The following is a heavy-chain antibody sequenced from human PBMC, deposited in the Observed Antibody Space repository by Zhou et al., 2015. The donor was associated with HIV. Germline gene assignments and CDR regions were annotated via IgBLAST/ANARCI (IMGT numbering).Heavy chain of an antibody. CDR2: IRSKANSYAT. D-gene: IGHD4-17*01. CDR3: TRGLSYGDDGWYFDL. J-gene: IGHJ2*01. V-gene: IGHV3-73*02. CDR1: GFTFSNAW. Sequence: QLVESGGGLGKPGGSLRLSCAASGFTFSNAWMSWVRQAPGKGLEWVGRIRSKANSYATAYAASVKGRFTISRDDSKNTAYLQMNSLKTEDTAVYYCTRGLSYGDDGWYFDLWGRGTLVTVSS.